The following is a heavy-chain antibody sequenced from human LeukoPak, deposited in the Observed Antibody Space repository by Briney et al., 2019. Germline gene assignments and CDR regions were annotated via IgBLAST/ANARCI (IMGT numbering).Heavy chain of an antibody. CDR3: TYMVVDFDY. J-gene: IGHJ4*02. D-gene: IGHD2-21*01. Sequence: GGSLRLSCAASGFTFSGSAMHWVRQASGKGLEWVGRIRSKADSYATAYAASVKGRFTIPRDDSKNTAYLQMNSLKTEDTAVYYCTYMVVDFDYWGQGTLVTVSS. CDR2: IRSKADSYAT. V-gene: IGHV3-73*01. CDR1: GFTFSGSA.